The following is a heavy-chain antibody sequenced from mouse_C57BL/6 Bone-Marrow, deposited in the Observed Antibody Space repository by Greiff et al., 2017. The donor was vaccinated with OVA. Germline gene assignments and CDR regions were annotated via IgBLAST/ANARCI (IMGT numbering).Heavy chain of an antibody. CDR1: GFNIKDSY. CDR3: TTLPIYYDWYFDV. Sequence: VQLQQSGAELVRPGASVKLSCTASGFNIKDSYMHWVKQRPEQGLEWIGRIDPEDGDTEYAPTFQGKATMTADTSSNTAYLQLSSLTSEDTAVYYCTTLPIYYDWYFDVWGTGTTVTVSS. J-gene: IGHJ1*03. V-gene: IGHV14-1*01. CDR2: IDPEDGDT. D-gene: IGHD2-1*01.